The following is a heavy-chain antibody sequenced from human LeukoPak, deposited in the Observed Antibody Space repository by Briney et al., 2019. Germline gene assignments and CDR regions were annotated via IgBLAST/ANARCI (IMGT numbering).Heavy chain of an antibody. Sequence: GASVKVSCKASGYTFTGYYMHWVRQAPGQGLEWMGWINPNSGGTNYAQKFQGRVTMTRDTSISTAYMELSRLRSDDTAVYYCAPSYYYDSSGRFDYWGQGTLVTVSS. CDR2: INPNSGGT. V-gene: IGHV1-2*02. J-gene: IGHJ4*02. CDR1: GYTFTGYY. CDR3: APSYYYDSSGRFDY. D-gene: IGHD3-22*01.